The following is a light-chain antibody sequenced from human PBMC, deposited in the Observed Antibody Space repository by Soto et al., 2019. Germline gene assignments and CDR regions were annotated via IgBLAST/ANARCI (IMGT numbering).Light chain of an antibody. J-gene: IGLJ2*01. CDR2: DNT. CDR3: GTWDSSLSVVL. Sequence: QAVVTQPPSVSAAPGQRVTISCSGSSSNIGHNYVSWYQQVPGTAPKLLIYDNTKRPSGIPDRFSGSKSGTSATLGITGLQTGDEADYFCGTWDSSLSVVLFGGGTQLTVL. CDR1: SSNIGHNY. V-gene: IGLV1-51*01.